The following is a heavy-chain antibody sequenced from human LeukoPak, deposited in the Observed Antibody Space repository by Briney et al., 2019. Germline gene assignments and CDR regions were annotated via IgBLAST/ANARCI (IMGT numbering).Heavy chain of an antibody. Sequence: GGSLRLSCAASGFTLSDSAIHWVRQASGKGLEWVGLIDRPAKSYAAAYGASVGGRFTISRDDSKNTAYLQMDSLKTEDTALYYCTRDRGTYNWLDPWGQGTLVTVSS. V-gene: IGHV3-73*01. CDR2: IDRPAKSYAA. CDR1: GFTLSDSA. J-gene: IGHJ5*02. D-gene: IGHD1-26*01. CDR3: TRDRGTYNWLDP.